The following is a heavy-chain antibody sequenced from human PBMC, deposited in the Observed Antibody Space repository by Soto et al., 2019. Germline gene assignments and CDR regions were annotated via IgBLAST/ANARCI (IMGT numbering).Heavy chain of an antibody. V-gene: IGHV1-18*01. CDR3: VRKGGDRSGYSFAY. J-gene: IGHJ4*02. D-gene: IGHD3-22*01. Sequence: QVQLVQSGAEVKKPGASVKVSCKASGYTFTTYGISWVRQAPGQGLEWMGWISAYNGNTNYAQKVQGRVTMTRDTSTSTAYMELRSLRSEDTAVYCWVRKGGDRSGYSFAYWGQGTLVTVSS. CDR1: GYTFTTYG. CDR2: ISAYNGNT.